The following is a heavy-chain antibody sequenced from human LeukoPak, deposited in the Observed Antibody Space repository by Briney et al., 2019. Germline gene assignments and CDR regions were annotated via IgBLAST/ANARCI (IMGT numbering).Heavy chain of an antibody. Sequence: SETLSLTCAVYGGSFSGYYWSWIRQPPGKGLEWIGEINHSGSTNYKPSLKSRVTISIDTSKIQFSLKLTSVSAADTAVYYCARRGDYGGNWFDPWGQGTLVTVSS. CDR2: INHSGST. J-gene: IGHJ5*02. V-gene: IGHV4-34*01. CDR3: ARRGDYGGNWFDP. D-gene: IGHD4-23*01. CDR1: GGSFSGYY.